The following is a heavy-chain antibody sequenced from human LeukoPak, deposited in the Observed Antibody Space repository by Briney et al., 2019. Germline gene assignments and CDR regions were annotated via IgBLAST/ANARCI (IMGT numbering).Heavy chain of an antibody. D-gene: IGHD2-2*01. CDR1: GGTFSSYA. V-gene: IGHV1-69*13. CDR2: IIPIFGTA. CDR3: ARSNIVVVGNWFDP. Sequence: SVRVSCKASGGTFSSYAISWVRQAPGQGLEWMGGIIPIFGTANYAQKFQGRVTITADESTSTAYMELSSLRSEDTAVYYCARSNIVVVGNWFDPWGQGTLVTVSS. J-gene: IGHJ5*02.